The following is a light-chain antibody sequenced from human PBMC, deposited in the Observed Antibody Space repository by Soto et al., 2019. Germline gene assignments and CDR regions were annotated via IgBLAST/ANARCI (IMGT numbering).Light chain of an antibody. CDR2: WAS. CDR1: QSVLFRSNNKNY. J-gene: IGKJ1*01. Sequence: DIVMTQSPDSLAVSLGERVTINCKSSQSVLFRSNNKNYLAWYQQKPGQPPKLLIYWASTRESGVPDRFSGSGSGTDFTLTISSLQAEDVAVYYCQQYYSTPTWTFGQGTKVEIK. CDR3: QQYYSTPTWT. V-gene: IGKV4-1*01.